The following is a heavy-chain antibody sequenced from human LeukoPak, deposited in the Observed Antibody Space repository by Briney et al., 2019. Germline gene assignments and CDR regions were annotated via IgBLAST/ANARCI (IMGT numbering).Heavy chain of an antibody. CDR3: AKERVGFGSIAARGYYFDC. V-gene: IGHV3-23*01. J-gene: IGHJ4*02. CDR1: GFTFSSYW. CDR2: ISGSGGRT. Sequence: GGSLRLSCAASGFTFSSYWMSWVRQAPGKGLEWVSGISGSGGRTYYADSVKGRFTISRDNSKNTLDLQMNSLRAEDTAVYYCAKERVGFGSIAARGYYFDCWGQGSLVTVSS. D-gene: IGHD3-16*01.